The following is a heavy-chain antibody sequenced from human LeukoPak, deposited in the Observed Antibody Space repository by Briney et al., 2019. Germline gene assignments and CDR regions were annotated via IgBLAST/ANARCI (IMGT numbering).Heavy chain of an antibody. CDR2: INPNSGGT. J-gene: IGHJ4*02. CDR3: ARDGVGATLHFDY. CDR1: GYTLTELS. Sequence: VKVACKVSGYTLTELSMHWVRQAPGKGLEWMGWINPNSGGTNYAQKFQGRVTMTRDTSISTAYMELSRLRSDDTAVYYCARDGVGATLHFDYWGQGTLVTVSS. V-gene: IGHV1-2*02. D-gene: IGHD1-26*01.